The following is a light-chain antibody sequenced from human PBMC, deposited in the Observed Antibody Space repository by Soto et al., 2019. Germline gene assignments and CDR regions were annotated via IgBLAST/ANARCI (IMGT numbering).Light chain of an antibody. Sequence: EIVMTHSPATLSVSPGERATLSCRASQGVRSSFLAWYQQKPGQAPSLLIYGASTRATGIPARFSGSGSGTEFTLTINSLQSEDFAVYYCQQYSNWPLTFGGGTKVDIK. V-gene: IGKV3-15*01. J-gene: IGKJ4*01. CDR3: QQYSNWPLT. CDR2: GAS. CDR1: QGVRSSF.